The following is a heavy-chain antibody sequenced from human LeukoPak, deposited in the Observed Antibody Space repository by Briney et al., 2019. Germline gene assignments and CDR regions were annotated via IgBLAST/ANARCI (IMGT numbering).Heavy chain of an antibody. Sequence: GGSLRLSCAASGFTFSSYGMHWVRQAPGKGLEWVSAISGSGGSTYYADSVKGRFTISRDNSKNTLYLQMNSLRAEDTAVYYCAKDGSDYYGSGSYYNYWGQGTLVTVSS. V-gene: IGHV3-23*01. D-gene: IGHD3-10*01. CDR2: ISGSGGST. J-gene: IGHJ4*02. CDR1: GFTFSSYG. CDR3: AKDGSDYYGSGSYYNY.